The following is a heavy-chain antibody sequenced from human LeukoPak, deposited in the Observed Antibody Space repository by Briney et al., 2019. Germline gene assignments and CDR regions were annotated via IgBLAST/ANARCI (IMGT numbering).Heavy chain of an antibody. CDR2: ISYDGSNK. Sequence: PGRSLRLSCAASGFTFSSYGMHWVRQAPGKGLEWVAVISYDGSNKYYADSVKGRFTISRDNSKNTLYLQMNSLRAEDTAVYYCAKPVVDSSGFTRYFDYWGQGTLVTVSS. CDR3: AKPVVDSSGFTRYFDY. CDR1: GFTFSSYG. V-gene: IGHV3-30*18. D-gene: IGHD6-19*01. J-gene: IGHJ4*02.